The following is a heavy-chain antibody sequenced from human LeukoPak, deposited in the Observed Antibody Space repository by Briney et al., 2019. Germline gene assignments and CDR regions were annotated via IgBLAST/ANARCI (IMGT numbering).Heavy chain of an antibody. D-gene: IGHD3-10*01. CDR2: ISAYNGNT. CDR1: GYTFTSYG. Sequence: GASEKVSCKASGYTFTSYGISWVRQAPGQGLEWMGWISAYNGNTNYAQKLQGRVTMTTDTSTSTAYMELRSLRSDDTAVYYCARAYGSGSYIPHAFDIWGQGTMVTVSS. V-gene: IGHV1-18*01. J-gene: IGHJ3*02. CDR3: ARAYGSGSYIPHAFDI.